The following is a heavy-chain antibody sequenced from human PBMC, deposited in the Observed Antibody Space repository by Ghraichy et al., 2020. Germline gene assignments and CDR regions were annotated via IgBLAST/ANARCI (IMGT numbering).Heavy chain of an antibody. CDR1: GVSISSSIYY. D-gene: IGHD2-2*02. CDR2: ISYSGST. Sequence: SETLSLTCTVSGVSISSSIYYWSWIRQQPGKGLEWIGYISYSGSTYYNPSLKSRLTISVDTSKNQFSLNLNSVTAADTAVYFCVRSDSFCGSATCYRGIDAFDIGGQGTMVTVSS. CDR3: VRSDSFCGSATCYRGIDAFDI. J-gene: IGHJ3*02. V-gene: IGHV4-31*03.